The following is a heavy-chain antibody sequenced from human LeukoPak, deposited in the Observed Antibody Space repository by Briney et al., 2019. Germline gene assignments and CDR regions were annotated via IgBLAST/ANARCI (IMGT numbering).Heavy chain of an antibody. Sequence: GASVKVSCKASGYTFTSYDFNWLRQATGQGPEWMGWMNPNSGATGYAQKFQGRVTMTRNTSISTAYMEPSSLRSEDTAVYYCARTRRPYCSGGSCYYIDPWGQGTLVTVSS. V-gene: IGHV1-8*01. CDR3: ARTRRPYCSGGSCYYIDP. CDR1: GYTFTSYD. CDR2: MNPNSGAT. J-gene: IGHJ5*02. D-gene: IGHD2-15*01.